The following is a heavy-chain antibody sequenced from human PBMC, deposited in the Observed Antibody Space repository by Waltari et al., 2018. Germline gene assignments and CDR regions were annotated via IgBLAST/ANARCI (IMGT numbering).Heavy chain of an antibody. J-gene: IGHJ3*02. CDR3: ARDSQSGRKQWLAANGAFDI. CDR2: INPSGGST. Sequence: QVQLVQSGAEVKKPGASVKVSCKASGYTFTSYYMHWVRQAPGQGLEWMGIINPSGGSTSYHKKFQVRVTMTRETATSTVYMELSSLRSEDTAVYYCARDSQSGRKQWLAANGAFDIWGQGTMVTVSS. CDR1: GYTFTSYY. D-gene: IGHD6-19*01. V-gene: IGHV1-46*03.